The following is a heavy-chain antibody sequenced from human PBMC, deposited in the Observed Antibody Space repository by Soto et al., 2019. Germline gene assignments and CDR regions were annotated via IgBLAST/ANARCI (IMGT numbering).Heavy chain of an antibody. CDR2: INSDGSTT. CDR3: ARDRYSSGRYVFDY. J-gene: IGHJ4*02. Sequence: LRLSCAASGFTFSSSWMHWVRRAPGKGLVWVSRINSDGSTTTYADSVKGRFTISRDNAKNTLSLQMNSLRGEDTAVYYCARDRYSSGRYVFDYWGQGTPVTVSS. D-gene: IGHD6-19*01. V-gene: IGHV3-74*01. CDR1: GFTFSSSW.